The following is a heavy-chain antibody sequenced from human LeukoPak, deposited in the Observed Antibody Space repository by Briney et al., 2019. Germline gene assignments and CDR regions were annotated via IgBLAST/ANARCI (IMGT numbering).Heavy chain of an antibody. Sequence: GGSLRLSCAASGFTLSNYNMNWVRQAPGKGLEWVAVISYDGSNKYYADSVKGRFTISRDNLKNTLYLQMSSLRAEDTAVYYCAREMATTETFSYWGQGTLVTVSS. J-gene: IGHJ4*02. D-gene: IGHD5-24*01. CDR2: ISYDGSNK. CDR3: AREMATTETFSY. CDR1: GFTLSNYN. V-gene: IGHV3-30-3*01.